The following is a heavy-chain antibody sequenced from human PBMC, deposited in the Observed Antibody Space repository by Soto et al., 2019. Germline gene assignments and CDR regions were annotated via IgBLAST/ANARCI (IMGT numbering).Heavy chain of an antibody. D-gene: IGHD3-22*01. CDR2: INHSGST. CDR3: ARGITMILVVQGDAPDKYYFDS. J-gene: IGHJ4*02. CDR1: GGSFSGHY. V-gene: IGHV4-34*01. Sequence: PSETLSLTCAVYGGSFSGHYWSWIRQSPGKGLEWIGEINHSGSTNQNPSLKSRVTISVDTSKNQFSLKLKSVTAADTAVYYCARGITMILVVQGDAPDKYYFDSWGQGTQVTVYS.